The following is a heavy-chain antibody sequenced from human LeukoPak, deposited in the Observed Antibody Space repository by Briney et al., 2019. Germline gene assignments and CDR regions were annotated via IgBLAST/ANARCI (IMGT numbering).Heavy chain of an antibody. CDR2: GSASGERT. V-gene: IGHV3-23*01. J-gene: IGHJ4*02. CDR3: AEDPRVSAGYGYSLSHTASDA. D-gene: IGHD3-9*01. CDR1: GFTFSSYA. Sequence: PGGPLRLSCAPSGFTFSSYAMCGVRGAPGKGVEWVYSGSASGERTCYADSALGRFSISSDNSKKTLFLQMNRLGAEDTAVYFCAEDPRVSAGYGYSLSHTASDAWGQGTLVTVSS.